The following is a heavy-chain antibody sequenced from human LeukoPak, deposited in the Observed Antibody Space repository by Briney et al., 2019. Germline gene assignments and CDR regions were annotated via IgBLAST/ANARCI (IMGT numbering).Heavy chain of an antibody. CDR1: GFTFSSYS. D-gene: IGHD3-10*01. J-gene: IGHJ4*02. V-gene: IGHV3-48*01. Sequence: GSLRLSCAASGFTFSSYSVNWVRQAPGKGLEWVSYISSSSSTIYYVESVKGRFTISRDNAKNSLYLQMNSLRAEDTAVYYCARSEVTPYGYFDYWGQGTLVTVSS. CDR2: ISSSSSTI. CDR3: ARSEVTPYGYFDY.